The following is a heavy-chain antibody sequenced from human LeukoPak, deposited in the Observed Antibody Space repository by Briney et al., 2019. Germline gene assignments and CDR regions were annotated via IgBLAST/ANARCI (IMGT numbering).Heavy chain of an antibody. CDR3: AKSRIVDHRGYFDY. CDR2: IGTTDDT. CDR1: GFPFGSYP. D-gene: IGHD2-15*01. V-gene: IGHV3-23*01. Sequence: GGSLRLSCVATGFPFGSYPMTWVRQSPVKGLEWVSTIGTTDDTYYADSVKGRFTISRDNYKDTLYLQMHSLGAEDTAIYYCAKSRIVDHRGYFDYWGQGTLVTVSS. J-gene: IGHJ4*02.